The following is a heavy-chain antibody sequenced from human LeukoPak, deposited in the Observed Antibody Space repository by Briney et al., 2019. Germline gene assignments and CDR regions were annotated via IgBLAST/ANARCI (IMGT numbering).Heavy chain of an antibody. D-gene: IGHD5-12*01. CDR3: ARSYSGYDRFDY. CDR1: GFTFSSYA. V-gene: IGHV3-30-3*01. J-gene: IGHJ4*02. Sequence: GGSQRLSCAASGFTFSSYAMHWVRQAPGKGLEWVAVISYDGSNKYYADSVKGRFTISRDNSKNTLYLQMNSLRAEDTAVYYCARSYSGYDRFDYWGQGTLVTVSS. CDR2: ISYDGSNK.